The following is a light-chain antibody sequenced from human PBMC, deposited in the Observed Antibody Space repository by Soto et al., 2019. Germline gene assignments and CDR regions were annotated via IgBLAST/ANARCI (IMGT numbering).Light chain of an antibody. CDR2: GAS. CDR3: QHYNNWPPWT. CDR1: QSVSSN. J-gene: IGKJ5*01. V-gene: IGKV3-15*01. Sequence: EMVMSQSPATLSVSPGERATLSCRASQSVSSNLAWYQQKPGQAPRLLIYGASSRATGVPARFSGSGSGTEFTLTISSLQSEDFAVYYCQHYNNWPPWTFGQGTRLEI.